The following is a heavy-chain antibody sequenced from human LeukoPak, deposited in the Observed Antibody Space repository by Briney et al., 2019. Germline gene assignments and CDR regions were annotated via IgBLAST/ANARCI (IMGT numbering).Heavy chain of an antibody. J-gene: IGHJ4*02. Sequence: GESLKISCKGSGYRFTNYWIEWVRQMPRKGLEWMGSIYPGDSDTRYSPSFQGQVTISVDKSISTAYVQWISLKASDTAMYYCARRSGTYYYFDHWGQGTLVTVSS. D-gene: IGHD1-26*01. CDR2: IYPGDSDT. V-gene: IGHV5-51*01. CDR1: GYRFTNYW. CDR3: ARRSGTYYYFDH.